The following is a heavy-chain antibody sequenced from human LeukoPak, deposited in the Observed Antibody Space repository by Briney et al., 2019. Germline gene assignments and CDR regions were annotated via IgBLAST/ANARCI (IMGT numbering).Heavy chain of an antibody. CDR2: ISSSGSTI. CDR3: ARDIAVAGTGYYGMDV. CDR1: GFTFSDYY. Sequence: PGGSLRLSCAASGFTFSDYYMSWIRQAPGKGLEWVSYISSSGSTIYYADSVKGRFTISRDNAKNSRYLQMNSLRAEDTAVYYCARDIAVAGTGYYGMDVWGQGTTVTVSS. J-gene: IGHJ6*02. V-gene: IGHV3-11*01. D-gene: IGHD6-19*01.